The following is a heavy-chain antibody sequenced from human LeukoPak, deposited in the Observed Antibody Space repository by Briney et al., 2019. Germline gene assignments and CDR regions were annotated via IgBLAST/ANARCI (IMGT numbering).Heavy chain of an antibody. D-gene: IGHD6-19*01. J-gene: IGHJ6*03. V-gene: IGHV4-39*07. CDR2: IYYSGST. CDR3: ARAALVAGTYYYYYMDV. CDR1: GGSISSSSYY. Sequence: SETLSLTCTVSGGSISSSSYYWGWIRQPPGKGLEWIGSIYYSGSTYYNPSLKSRVTISVDTSKNQFSLKLSSVTAADTAVYYCARAALVAGTYYYYYMDVWGKGTTVTVSS.